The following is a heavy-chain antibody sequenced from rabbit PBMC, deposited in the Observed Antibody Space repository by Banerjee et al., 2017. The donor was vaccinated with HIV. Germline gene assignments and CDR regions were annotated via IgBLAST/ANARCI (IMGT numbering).Heavy chain of an antibody. V-gene: IGHV1S45*01. D-gene: IGHD1-1*01. CDR2: IVAGSSGST. Sequence: QEQLVESGGGLVQTEGSLTLTCKASGFTLSSSYYMCWVRQAPGKGLEWIGCIVAGSSGSTYYASWAKGRFTISSTSSTTVTLQMTSLTAADTATYFCARAGGFEKYFNLWGPGTLVTVS. J-gene: IGHJ4*01. CDR3: ARAGGFEKYFNL. CDR1: GFTLSSSYY.